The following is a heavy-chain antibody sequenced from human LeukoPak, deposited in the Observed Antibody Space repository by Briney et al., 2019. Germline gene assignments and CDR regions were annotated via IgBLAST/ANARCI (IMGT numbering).Heavy chain of an antibody. J-gene: IGHJ4*02. V-gene: IGHV1-69*13. D-gene: IGHD3-9*01. CDR1: GGTFSSYA. CDR2: IIPIFGTA. Sequence: GASVKVSCKASGGTFSSYAISWVRQAPGQGLEWMGGIIPIFGTANYAQKFQGRVTITADESTSTAYMGLSSLRSEDTAVYYCARVRTRGYYDILTGYSVFDYWGQGTLVTVSS. CDR3: ARVRTRGYYDILTGYSVFDY.